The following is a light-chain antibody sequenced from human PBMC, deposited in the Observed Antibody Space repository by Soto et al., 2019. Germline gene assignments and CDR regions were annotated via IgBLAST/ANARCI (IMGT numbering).Light chain of an antibody. V-gene: IGKV3D-15*01. CDR1: QDAGSK. Sequence: EIVVTQSPATLSVSPGERATLSCRASQDAGSKLAWYQQKPGQAPRLLIYGASTRATGIPARFSGSGSGTDFTLTISSLEPEDFAVYYCQQRNIWPPVTFGQGTR. CDR3: QQRNIWPPVT. CDR2: GAS. J-gene: IGKJ5*01.